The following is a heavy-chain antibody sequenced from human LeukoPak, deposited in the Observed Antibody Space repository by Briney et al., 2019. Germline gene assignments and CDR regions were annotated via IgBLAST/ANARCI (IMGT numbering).Heavy chain of an antibody. Sequence: SETLSLTCNVSGFSLTIGYFWGWIRQPPGKGLEWIGSIFHSGSTYFNPSLKSRVTMSVDTSKNQFSLQLPSVTAADTAIYYCAREPRIAAAGTFDYWGQGTLVTVSS. D-gene: IGHD6-13*01. CDR3: AREPRIAAAGTFDY. CDR1: GFSLTIGYF. V-gene: IGHV4-38-2*02. J-gene: IGHJ4*02. CDR2: IFHSGST.